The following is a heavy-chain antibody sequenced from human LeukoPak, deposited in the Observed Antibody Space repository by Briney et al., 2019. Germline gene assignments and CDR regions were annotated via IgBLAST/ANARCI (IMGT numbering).Heavy chain of an antibody. D-gene: IGHD3-9*01. V-gene: IGHV1-2*02. CDR1: GYTFTDYY. J-gene: IGHJ3*02. CDR2: INPNSGGT. Sequence: ASVKVSCKASGYTFTDYYIHWVRQAPGQGLEWMGWINPNSGGTNYAQKFQGRVTMTRDTSISTAYMELSRLRSDDTAVYYCARDMNVLRYFDWFQDAFDIWGQGTMVTVSS. CDR3: ARDMNVLRYFDWFQDAFDI.